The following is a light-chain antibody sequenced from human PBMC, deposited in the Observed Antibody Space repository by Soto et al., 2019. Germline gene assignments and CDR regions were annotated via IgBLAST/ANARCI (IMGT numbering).Light chain of an antibody. CDR3: QQYGTQRLT. V-gene: IGKV3-11*01. CDR2: DAS. Sequence: EILLTQSPATLSLSPGERATLSCRASQSVRSYLAWYQQKTGQAPRLLIYDASNRATGIPARLSGSGYGTDFTITISSIQTEDFAVYYCQQYGTQRLTFGGGTKVDIK. J-gene: IGKJ4*01. CDR1: QSVRSY.